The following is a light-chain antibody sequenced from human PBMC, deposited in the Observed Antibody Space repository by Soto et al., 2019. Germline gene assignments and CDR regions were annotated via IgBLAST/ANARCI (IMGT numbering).Light chain of an antibody. CDR2: AAS. CDR3: QQSYSTPYT. J-gene: IGKJ2*01. CDR1: QSISTY. Sequence: DIQMTQSPSSLSASVGDRVTIACRAGQSISTYLNWYQQKAGKVPKLLIYAASTLQSGVPSRFSGSGSGTDFTLTISSLQPEDFATYYCQQSYSTPYTFGQGTKLEIK. V-gene: IGKV1-39*01.